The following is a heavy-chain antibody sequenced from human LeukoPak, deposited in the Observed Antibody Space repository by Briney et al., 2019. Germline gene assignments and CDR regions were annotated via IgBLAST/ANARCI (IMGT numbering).Heavy chain of an antibody. V-gene: IGHV1-8*01. CDR2: MNPNSGNT. Sequence: ASVKVSCKASGYTFTSYDINWVRQATGQGLEWMGWMNPNSGNTGYAQKFQGRVTMTRNTSISTAYMELSSLRSEDTAVYYCARDHRVWGSYRLDYWGQGTLVTVSS. CDR3: ARDHRVWGSYRLDY. D-gene: IGHD3-16*02. J-gene: IGHJ4*02. CDR1: GYTFTSYD.